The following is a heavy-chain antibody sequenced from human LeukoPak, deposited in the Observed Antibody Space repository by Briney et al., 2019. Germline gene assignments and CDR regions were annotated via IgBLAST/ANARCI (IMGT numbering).Heavy chain of an antibody. CDR1: GGSISTYY. J-gene: IGHJ4*02. CDR3: AREEALGSGSFDY. V-gene: IGHV4-59*01. Sequence: SETLSLTCTVSGGSISTYYWSWIRQPPGQGLEWIGYIYYSGSTSYNPSLKSRVTISVDTAKNQFSLKLSSVTAADTAVYYCAREEALGSGSFDYWGQGTLVTVSS. D-gene: IGHD1-26*01. CDR2: IYYSGST.